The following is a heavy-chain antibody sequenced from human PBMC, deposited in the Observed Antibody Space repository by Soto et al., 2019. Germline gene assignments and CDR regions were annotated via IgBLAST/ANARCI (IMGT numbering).Heavy chain of an antibody. CDR2: ISHSMTST. J-gene: IGHJ4*02. V-gene: IGHV3-48*03. D-gene: IGHD5-18*01. CDR1: GFALDTYD. CDR3: ARDAPYTQGRWLNLDF. Sequence: EVQLVESGGDLVRPGGSLRISCAASGFALDTYDMNWVRQAPGKGLEWISYISHSMTSTDYADSVRGRFTISRDNAKNSVYLQMNSLRIEDTAVYYCARDAPYTQGRWLNLDFWGQGTLVTVSS.